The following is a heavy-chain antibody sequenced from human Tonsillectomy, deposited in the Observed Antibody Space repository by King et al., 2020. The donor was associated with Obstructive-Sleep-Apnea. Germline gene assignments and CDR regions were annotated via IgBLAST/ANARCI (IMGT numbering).Heavy chain of an antibody. Sequence: QLVQSGGGVVQPGRSLRLPCAASGFTFSSYAMHWVRQAPGKGLEWVAVISYDGSNKYYADSVKGRFTISRDNSKNTLYLQMNSLRAEDTAVYYCARERGASGSYCFDYWGQGTLVTVSS. V-gene: IGHV3-30-3*01. CDR3: ARERGASGSYCFDY. CDR2: ISYDGSNK. J-gene: IGHJ4*02. D-gene: IGHD3-10*01. CDR1: GFTFSSYA.